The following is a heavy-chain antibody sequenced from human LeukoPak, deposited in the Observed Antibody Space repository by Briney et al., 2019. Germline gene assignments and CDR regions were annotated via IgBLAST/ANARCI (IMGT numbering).Heavy chain of an antibody. CDR2: IYPGDPDT. J-gene: IGHJ6*03. Sequence: GGSLKISCKASGYNFPAYWIAWVRQMPGKGLEWMGIIYPGDPDTKYNPSFQGQVTISADKSISTAYLQWNSLKASDTAMYYCARQGQQDDEPLFGVVGYYYYYYMDIWGRGTPVTVSS. CDR1: GYNFPAYW. D-gene: IGHD3-3*01. CDR3: ARQGQQDDEPLFGVVGYYYYYYMDI. V-gene: IGHV5-51*01.